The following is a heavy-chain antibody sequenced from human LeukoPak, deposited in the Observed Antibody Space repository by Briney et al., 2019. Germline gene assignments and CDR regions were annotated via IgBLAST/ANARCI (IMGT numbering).Heavy chain of an antibody. V-gene: IGHV1-8*01. D-gene: IGHD7-27*01. CDR1: GYTFTSYD. CDR2: MNPNSGNT. J-gene: IGHJ4*02. CDR3: AKDGGLWVSAHWGDS. Sequence: ASVKVSCKASGYTFTSYDINWVRQATGQGLEWMGWMNPNSGNTGYAQKFQGRVTMTRNTSISTAYMELSSLRAEDTAVYYCAKDGGLWVSAHWGDSWGRGTLVTVSS.